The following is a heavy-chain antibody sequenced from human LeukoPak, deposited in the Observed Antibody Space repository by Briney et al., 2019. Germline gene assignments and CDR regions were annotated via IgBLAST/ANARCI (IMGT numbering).Heavy chain of an antibody. V-gene: IGHV4-4*07. CDR2: IYTSGST. CDR1: GGSISSYY. CDR3: ARDRIQIPAATDDAFDI. Sequence: SETLSLTCTVSGGSISSYYWSWIRQPAGKGLEWIGRIYTSGSTNYNPSLKSRVTMSVDTSKNQFSLKLGSVTAADTAVYYCARDRIQIPAATDDAFDIWGQGTMVTVSS. J-gene: IGHJ3*02. D-gene: IGHD2-2*01.